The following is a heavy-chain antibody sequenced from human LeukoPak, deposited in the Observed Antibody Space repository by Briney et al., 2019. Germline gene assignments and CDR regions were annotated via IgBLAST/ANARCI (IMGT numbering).Heavy chain of an antibody. CDR1: RFTFSSYA. J-gene: IGHJ4*02. D-gene: IGHD5-12*01. CDR2: ISSSSSYI. V-gene: IGHV3-21*01. CDR3: ARARPSMWIDY. Sequence: GGSLRLSCAASRFTFSSYAMSWVRQAPGKGLEWVSSISSSSSYIYYADSVKGRFTISRDNAKNTLYLQMNSLRPEDTAVYYCARARPSMWIDYWGQGTLVTVSS.